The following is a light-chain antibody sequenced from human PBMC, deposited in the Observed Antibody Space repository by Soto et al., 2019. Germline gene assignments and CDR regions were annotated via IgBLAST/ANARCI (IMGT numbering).Light chain of an antibody. CDR3: QSNGTLPPIT. CDR1: QDISNY. CDR2: DAS. Sequence: DIKMTQSPCSLSASVGDRVTITCQASQDISNYLNWIQQKQGKAPNFLMYDASNLETGVPSTFSGRESGTHSAPTVSSLQPEDIAPDSCQSNGTLPPITFGQGTRLEIK. V-gene: IGKV1-33*01. J-gene: IGKJ5*01.